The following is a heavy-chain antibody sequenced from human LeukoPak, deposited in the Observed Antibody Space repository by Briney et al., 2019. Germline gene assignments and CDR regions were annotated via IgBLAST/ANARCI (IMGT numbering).Heavy chain of an antibody. CDR2: INPDSGGT. Sequence: SVKVSCKASGYTFTGYYIHWVRQAPGQGLDWMGWINPDSGGTNYAQKFQGRVTMTRDTSITTAYMELSRLRSDDTAVYYCARESSDYFLGYWGQGTLVTVSS. CDR1: GYTFTGYY. D-gene: IGHD3-22*01. CDR3: ARESSDYFLGY. V-gene: IGHV1-2*02. J-gene: IGHJ4*02.